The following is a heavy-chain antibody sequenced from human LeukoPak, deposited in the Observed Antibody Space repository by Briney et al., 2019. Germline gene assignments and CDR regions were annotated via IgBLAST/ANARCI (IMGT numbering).Heavy chain of an antibody. D-gene: IGHD2-8*01. CDR2: INPTGGST. CDR3: ARGPGYCTNGVCYNYYYYYMDV. Sequence: ASVKASCKASGYTSTSYYMHWVRQAPGQGLEWMGLINPTGGSTGYAQKFQGRVTITRNTSISTAYMELSSLRSEDTAVYYCARGPGYCTNGVCYNYYYYYMDVWGKGTTVTVSS. CDR1: GYTSTSYY. J-gene: IGHJ6*03. V-gene: IGHV1-46*01.